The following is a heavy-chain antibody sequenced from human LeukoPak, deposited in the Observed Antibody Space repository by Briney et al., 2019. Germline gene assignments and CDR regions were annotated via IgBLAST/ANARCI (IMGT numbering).Heavy chain of an antibody. CDR1: GYTFTSYG. CDR2: ISAYNGNT. CDR3: ARETYYDILTSYYIGAFDI. J-gene: IGHJ3*02. D-gene: IGHD3-9*01. Sequence: ASVKVSCKASGYTFTSYGISWVRQAPGQGLEWMGWISAYNGNTNYAQKLQGRVTMTTDTSTSTAYMELRSLRSDDTAVYYCARETYYDILTSYYIGAFDIWGQGTMVTVSS. V-gene: IGHV1-18*01.